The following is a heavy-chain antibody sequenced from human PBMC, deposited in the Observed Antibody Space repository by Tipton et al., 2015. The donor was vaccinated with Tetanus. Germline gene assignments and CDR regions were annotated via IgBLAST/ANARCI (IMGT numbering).Heavy chain of an antibody. CDR1: GGSITSDNHY. V-gene: IGHV4-31*11. D-gene: IGHD3-10*01. Sequence: TLSLTCAVSGGSITSDNHYWSWIRQPPGKGLEWIGYIYHSGSTYYNASLKSRLDISLDTSKNQFSLRLTSVTVADTAVYYCARHPPPYYYGSGSYLDYWGQGTPVTVSS. J-gene: IGHJ4*02. CDR2: IYHSGST. CDR3: ARHPPPYYYGSGSYLDY.